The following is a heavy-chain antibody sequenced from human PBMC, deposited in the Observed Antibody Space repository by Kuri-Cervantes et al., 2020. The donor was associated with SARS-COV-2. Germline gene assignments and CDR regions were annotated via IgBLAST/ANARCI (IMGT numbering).Heavy chain of an antibody. CDR3: AREGAFDNYYYYYMDV. V-gene: IGHV3-30*04. CDR1: GFSSSDYA. CDR2: ISYDGSNK. J-gene: IGHJ6*03. Sequence: GGSLRLSCVASGFSSSDYAMSWVRQAPGKGLEWVAVISYDGSNKYYADSVKGRFTISRDNSKNTLYLQMNSLRAEDTAVYYCAREGAFDNYYYYYMDVWGKGTTVTVSS. D-gene: IGHD1-26*01.